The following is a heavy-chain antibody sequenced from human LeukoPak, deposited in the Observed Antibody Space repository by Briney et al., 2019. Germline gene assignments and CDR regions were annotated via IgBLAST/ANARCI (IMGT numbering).Heavy chain of an antibody. Sequence: GGSLRLSCAASGFTVSSNYMSWVRQAPGKGLEWVSVIYSGGSTYYADSVKGRFTISRDNSKNTLYLQMNSLRAEDTAVYYCARDKPSVTMVRGVINEGYFDYWGQGALVTVSS. CDR1: GFTVSSNY. J-gene: IGHJ4*02. D-gene: IGHD3-10*01. CDR3: ARDKPSVTMVRGVINEGYFDY. V-gene: IGHV3-66*01. CDR2: IYSGGST.